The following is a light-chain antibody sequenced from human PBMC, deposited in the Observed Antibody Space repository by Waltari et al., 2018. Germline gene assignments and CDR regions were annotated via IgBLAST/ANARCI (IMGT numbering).Light chain of an antibody. CDR2: EGS. CDR1: SSDVRRNNL. CDR3: CSYAGSGTFVV. V-gene: IGLV2-23*03. Sequence: QSALTQPASVSGSPGQSIPLSCTGTSSDVRRNNLVSWYQQHPGQAPKVVIYEGSERPSGISNRFSGSKSGITASLTISGLQPEDEADYYCCSYAGSGTFVVFGGGTKLTVL. J-gene: IGLJ2*01.